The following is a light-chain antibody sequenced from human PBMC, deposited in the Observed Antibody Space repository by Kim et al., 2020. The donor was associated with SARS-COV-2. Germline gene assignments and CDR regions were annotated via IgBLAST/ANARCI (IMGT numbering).Light chain of an antibody. J-gene: IGKJ2*01. CDR1: QSNSMW. V-gene: IGKV1-5*03. Sequence: ASVGDRVIITCRASQSNSMWLAWYQQKPGKAPKLLISKASSLQSGVPSRFSGSGSGTEFTLTISSLQPDDFGTYYCQQYDNYFGQGTKLEIK. CDR2: KAS. CDR3: QQYDNY.